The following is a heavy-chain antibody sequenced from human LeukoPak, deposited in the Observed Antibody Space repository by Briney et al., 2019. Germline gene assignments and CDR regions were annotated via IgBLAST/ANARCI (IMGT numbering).Heavy chain of an antibody. CDR1: GGPFSSYA. V-gene: IGHV1-69*13. D-gene: IGHD2-2*02. J-gene: IGHJ4*02. Sequence: SVKVSCKASGGPFSSYAISWVRQAPGQGLEWMGGIILIFGTANYAQKFQGRVTITADESTSTAYMELSSLRSEDTAVYYCARDVGIGGVVVPAAIENYWGQGTLVIVSS. CDR2: IILIFGTA. CDR3: ARDVGIGGVVVPAAIENY.